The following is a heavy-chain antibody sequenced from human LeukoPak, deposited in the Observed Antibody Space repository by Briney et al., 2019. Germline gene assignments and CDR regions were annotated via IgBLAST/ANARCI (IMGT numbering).Heavy chain of an antibody. J-gene: IGHJ4*02. CDR2: ISGRDDNT. V-gene: IGHV3-23*01. D-gene: IGHD1-1*01. CDR3: AKGNWRYFDY. Sequence: GGSLRLSCAASGFTFSTYGMSWVRQAPGKGLEWLSLISGRDDNTYYADSVEGRFTISRDNSKNTLYLQMNSLGADDTAVYYCAKGNWRYFDYWGQGTLVTVSS. CDR1: GFTFSTYG.